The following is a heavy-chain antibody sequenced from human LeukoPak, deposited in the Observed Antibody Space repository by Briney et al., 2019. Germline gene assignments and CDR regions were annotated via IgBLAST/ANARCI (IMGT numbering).Heavy chain of an antibody. Sequence: ASVKVSCKASGYTFTSYAMHWVRQAPGQRLEWMGWINAGNGNTKYSQKFQGRVTITRDTSASTAYMVLSSLRSEDTAVYYCARAGPGRWLNPFDYWGQGTLVTVSS. CDR3: ARAGPGRWLNPFDY. CDR2: INAGNGNT. J-gene: IGHJ4*02. D-gene: IGHD6-19*01. V-gene: IGHV1-3*01. CDR1: GYTFTSYA.